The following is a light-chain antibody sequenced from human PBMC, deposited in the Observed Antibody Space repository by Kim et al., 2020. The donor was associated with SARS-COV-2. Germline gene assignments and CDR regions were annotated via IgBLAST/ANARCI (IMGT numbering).Light chain of an antibody. J-gene: IGLJ3*02. V-gene: IGLV3-19*01. CDR2: GKY. CDR1: SLRNYY. CDR3: SSRASTGDHAV. Sequence: SSELTQDPAVSVALGQTVRLTCQGDSLRNYYATWYQQRPGQAPTLVLYGKYDRPSVVPDRFSGSASGNTASLPITGAQAEDEADYYCSSRASTGDHAVFG.